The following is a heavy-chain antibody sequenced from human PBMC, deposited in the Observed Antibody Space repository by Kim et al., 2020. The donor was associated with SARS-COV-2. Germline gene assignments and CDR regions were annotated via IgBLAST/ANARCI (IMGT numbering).Heavy chain of an antibody. CDR1: GFNFGAYT. CDR2: ISWDAGVA. V-gene: IGHV3-43*01. J-gene: IGHJ4*02. Sequence: GGSLRLSCAVSGFNFGAYTMHWVRHAPGKGLEWVSTISWDAGVAYHADSFKARFTISRDNSKSSLYLHLDSLRAEDTAFYYCARASGVVLGRWYYFDYWGQGALVTVSS. CDR3: ARASGVVLGRWYYFDY. D-gene: IGHD2-2*01.